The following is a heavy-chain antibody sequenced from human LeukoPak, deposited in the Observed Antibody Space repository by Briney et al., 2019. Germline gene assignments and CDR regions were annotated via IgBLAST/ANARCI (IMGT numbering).Heavy chain of an antibody. CDR3: ARGNILLGTFDY. CDR1: GGSISSYY. CDR2: IYYSGST. D-gene: IGHD3-9*01. V-gene: IGHV4-59*01. J-gene: IGHJ4*02. Sequence: PSETLSLTCTVSGGSISSYYWSWIRQPRGKGLEWIGYIYYSGSTNYNPSLKSRVTISVDTSKNQFSLKLSSVTAADTAVYYCARGNILLGTFDYWGQGTLVTVSS.